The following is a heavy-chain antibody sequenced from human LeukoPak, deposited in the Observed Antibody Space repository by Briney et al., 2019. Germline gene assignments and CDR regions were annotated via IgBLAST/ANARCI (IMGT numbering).Heavy chain of an antibody. CDR3: ARHRCSSTFCPFDS. V-gene: IGHV4-39*01. CDR2: IYYSGIT. D-gene: IGHD2-2*01. CDR1: GGSISSSSYY. J-gene: IGHJ4*02. Sequence: PSETLSLTCTVSGGSISSSSYYWGWIRQPPGEGPAWIGSIYYSGITYYNTSLKSRVTISVDTSKNQFSLKLSSVTAADTAVFYCARHRCSSTFCPFDSWGQGTLVAVSS.